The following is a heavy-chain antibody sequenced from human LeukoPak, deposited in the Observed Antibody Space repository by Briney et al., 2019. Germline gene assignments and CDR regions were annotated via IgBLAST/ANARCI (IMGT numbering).Heavy chain of an antibody. J-gene: IGHJ3*02. CDR2: IYYSGST. CDR3: ARDLVGYCSTTGCYGAAFDI. CDR1: GGSISSGGYY. D-gene: IGHD2-2*03. Sequence: SETLSLTCTVSGGSISSGGYYWSWIRQHPGKGLEWIGYIYYSGSTYYNPSLKSRVTISVDTSKSQFSLRLSSVTAADTAVYYCARDLVGYCSTTGCYGAAFDIWGQGTKITVS. V-gene: IGHV4-31*03.